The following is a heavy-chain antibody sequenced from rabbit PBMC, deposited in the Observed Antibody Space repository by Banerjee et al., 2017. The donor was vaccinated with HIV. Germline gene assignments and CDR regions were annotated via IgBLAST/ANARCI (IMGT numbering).Heavy chain of an antibody. CDR2: IYTSSGST. J-gene: IGHJ6*01. CDR1: GIDFSSYYY. CDR3: ARGWVVVIQGDYYGMDL. Sequence: QQQLEESGGGLVKPGGTLTLTCKASGIDFSSYYYMCWVRQAPGKGPELIACIYTSSGSTWYASWVNGRFTISRSTSLNTVDLKMTSLTAADTATYFCARGWVVVIQGDYYGMDLWGQGTLVTVS. D-gene: IGHD8-1*01. V-gene: IGHV1S43*01.